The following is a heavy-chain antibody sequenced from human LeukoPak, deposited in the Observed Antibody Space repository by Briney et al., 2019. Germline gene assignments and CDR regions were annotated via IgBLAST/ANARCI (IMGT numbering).Heavy chain of an antibody. J-gene: IGHJ6*03. CDR2: INPSGGST. Sequence: ASVKVSCKASGYTFTSYYMHWVRQAPGQGLEWMGIINPSGGSTSYAQKFQGRVTMTRDTSTSTAYMELSSLRSEDTAVYYCASRIERIAAAGMGSYYYYMDVWGKGTTVTVSS. CDR1: GYTFTSYY. CDR3: ASRIERIAAAGMGSYYYYMDV. D-gene: IGHD6-13*01. V-gene: IGHV1-46*01.